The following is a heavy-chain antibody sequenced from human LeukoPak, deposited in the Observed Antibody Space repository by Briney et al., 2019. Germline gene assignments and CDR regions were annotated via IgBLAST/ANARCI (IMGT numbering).Heavy chain of an antibody. V-gene: IGHV4-34*01. CDR2: INHSGST. CDR3: ARGTVTIDY. CDR1: GGSFSGYY. J-gene: IGHJ4*02. Sequence: PSETLSLTCAVYGGSFSGYYWSWIRQPPGKELEWIGEINHSGSTNYNPSLKSRVTISVDTSKNQFSLKLSSVTAADTAVYYCARGTVTIDYWGQGTLVTVSS. D-gene: IGHD4-17*01.